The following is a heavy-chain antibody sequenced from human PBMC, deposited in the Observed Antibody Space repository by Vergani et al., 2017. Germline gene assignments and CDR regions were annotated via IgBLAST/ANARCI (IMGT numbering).Heavy chain of an antibody. Sequence: QVQLVESGGGVVQPGRSLRLSCAASGFSFSTYGMHWVRQAPGRGLEWVAFLRYDGSNEYYGDAVKGRFIISRDNSRNTLDLLMSSLRAEDTAIYYCVREGSYCGSTTCRNPSYVYYYHMDVWGEGTTVTVSS. D-gene: IGHD2-21*01. CDR3: VREGSYCGSTTCRNPSYVYYYHMDV. J-gene: IGHJ6*03. CDR2: LRYDGSNE. CDR1: GFSFSTYG. V-gene: IGHV3-33*01.